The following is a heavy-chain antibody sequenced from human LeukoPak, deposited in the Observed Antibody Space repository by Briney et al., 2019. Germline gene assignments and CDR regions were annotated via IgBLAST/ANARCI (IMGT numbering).Heavy chain of an antibody. D-gene: IGHD1-14*01. CDR3: ARHVFHLVRTYHFDY. CDR1: GYNFDTYW. V-gene: IGHV5-51*01. Sequence: GESLKISCKASGYNFDTYWIGWVRQMPGKGLEGMGIVYPDDSDTRYNPSFQDHVTVSVDKSITTAYLHWSSLKASDTAMYYCARHVFHLVRTYHFDYWGQGTLVTVS. J-gene: IGHJ4*02. CDR2: VYPDDSDT.